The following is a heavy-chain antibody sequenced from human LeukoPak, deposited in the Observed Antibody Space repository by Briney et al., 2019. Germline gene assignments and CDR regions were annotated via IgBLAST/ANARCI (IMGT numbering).Heavy chain of an antibody. D-gene: IGHD6-13*01. V-gene: IGHV3-7*01. J-gene: IGHJ3*02. CDR1: EFTFSSYW. CDR2: IKQDGSEK. Sequence: GGSLRLSCAASEFTFSSYWMSWVRQAPGKGLEWVANIKQDGSEKYYVDSVKGRFTISRDNAKNSLYLQMNSLRAEDTAVYYCARVGIAAAVGAFDIWVQGTMVTVSS. CDR3: ARVGIAAAVGAFDI.